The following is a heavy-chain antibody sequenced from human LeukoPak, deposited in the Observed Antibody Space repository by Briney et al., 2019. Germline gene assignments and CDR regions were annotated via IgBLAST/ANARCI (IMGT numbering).Heavy chain of an antibody. CDR3: AKDFSSGLFDY. J-gene: IGHJ4*02. V-gene: IGHV3-23*01. CDR2: ISHDGGST. D-gene: IGHD6-19*01. Sequence: GGSLRLSCAASGFTFSSFAMSWVRQTPGKGLEWVSTISHDGGSTYFADSVKGRFTISRDNSKSALYLQMNSLRAEDTALYFCAKDFSSGLFDYWGQGTLVAVSS. CDR1: GFTFSSFA.